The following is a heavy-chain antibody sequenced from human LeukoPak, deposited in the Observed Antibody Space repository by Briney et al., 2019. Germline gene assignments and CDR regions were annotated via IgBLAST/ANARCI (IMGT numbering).Heavy chain of an antibody. CDR3: AKSVRFLENYYYMDV. J-gene: IGHJ6*03. CDR1: GFTFDDYG. D-gene: IGHD3-3*01. Sequence: GGSLRLSCAASGFTFDDYGMTWVRQVPGKGLEWVSGINWNGGSTGYADSVKGRFTISRDNSKNTLYLQMNSLRAEDTAVYYCAKSVRFLENYYYMDVWGKGATVTVSS. V-gene: IGHV3-20*04. CDR2: INWNGGST.